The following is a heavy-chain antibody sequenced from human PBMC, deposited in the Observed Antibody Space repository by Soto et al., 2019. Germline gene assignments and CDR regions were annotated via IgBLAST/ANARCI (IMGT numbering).Heavy chain of an antibody. D-gene: IGHD5-12*01. Sequence: ASVKVSCKASGYTFTDYAMHWVRQAPGQRLEWMGWINVGSGYTKYSQKFQGRVTITRDTSASTAYMGLSSLRSEDTAVYYCARVSGYYPFDYWGQGTLGTVSS. V-gene: IGHV1-3*01. J-gene: IGHJ4*02. CDR3: ARVSGYYPFDY. CDR2: INVGSGYT. CDR1: GYTFTDYA.